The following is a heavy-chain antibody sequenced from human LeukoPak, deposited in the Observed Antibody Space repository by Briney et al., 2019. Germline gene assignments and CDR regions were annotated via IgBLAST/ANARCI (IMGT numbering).Heavy chain of an antibody. J-gene: IGHJ3*02. D-gene: IGHD3-22*01. CDR3: AKDRYPDYYDSSGHDAFDI. V-gene: IGHV4-39*07. CDR1: GDSISSSSYS. Sequence: SETLSLTCIVSGDSISSSSYSWGWIRQPPGKGLEWIGTIYYTGSTYYNPSLKSRVTISVDTTKNQFSLKLSSVTAADTAVYYCAKDRYPDYYDSSGHDAFDIWGQGTMVTVSS. CDR2: IYYTGST.